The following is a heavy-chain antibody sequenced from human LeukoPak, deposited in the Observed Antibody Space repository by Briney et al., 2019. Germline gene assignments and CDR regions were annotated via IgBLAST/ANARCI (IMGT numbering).Heavy chain of an antibody. V-gene: IGHV3-33*01. CDR3: ARVQLWELFWESYFDY. J-gene: IGHJ4*02. CDR1: GFTFSSYG. D-gene: IGHD3-10*01. CDR2: IWYDGSNK. Sequence: GRSLRLSCAASGFTFSSYGMHWVRQAPGKGLEWVAVIWYDGSNKYYADSVKGRFTISRDNSKNTLYLQMNSLRAEDTAVYYCARVQLWELFWESYFDYWGQGTLVTVSS.